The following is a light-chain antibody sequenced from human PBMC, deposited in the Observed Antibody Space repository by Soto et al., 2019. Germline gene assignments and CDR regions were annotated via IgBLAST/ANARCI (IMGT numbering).Light chain of an antibody. Sequence: ELVFAQYPGTLALTPGERAILSWMASPSVTHVLAWYQPKPGQAPRLPIYGAFNRATGSPARFRGSGSGTDFTLTISRLEPEDCAVYYCQQYGSSLWTFGQGTKVDIK. CDR1: PSVTHV. J-gene: IGKJ1*01. V-gene: IGKV3-20*01. CDR2: GAF. CDR3: QQYGSSLWT.